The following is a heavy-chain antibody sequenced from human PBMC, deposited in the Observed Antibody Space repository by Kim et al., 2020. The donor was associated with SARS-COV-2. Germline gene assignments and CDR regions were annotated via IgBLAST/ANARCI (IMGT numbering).Heavy chain of an antibody. V-gene: IGHV6-1*01. CDR1: GDSVSSNSAA. J-gene: IGHJ6*02. D-gene: IGHD1-1*01. Sequence: SQTLSLTCAISGDSVSSNSAAWNWIRQSPSRGLEWLGRTYYRSTWYNDYAVSVKSRITINPDTSKNQFSLQLNSVTPEDTAVYYCARQVLAGTSRTPYYYYGTDVWGQGTTVTVS. CDR3: ARQVLAGTSRTPYYYYGTDV. CDR2: TYYRSTWYN.